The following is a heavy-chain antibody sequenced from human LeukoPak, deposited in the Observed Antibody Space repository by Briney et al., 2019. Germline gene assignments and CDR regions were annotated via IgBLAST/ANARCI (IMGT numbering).Heavy chain of an antibody. CDR2: IYQSGRT. Sequence: SETLSLTCALSGGSISSRNWWGWVRQPPGKGLELIGEIYQSGRTNYNPSLKSRHTISVDKSKTQFSLKLSSVTDADTAVYYCARELCSGGSCYSGLYAFDIWGQGTMVTVSS. V-gene: IGHV4-4*02. CDR1: GGSISSRNW. D-gene: IGHD2-15*01. CDR3: ARELCSGGSCYSGLYAFDI. J-gene: IGHJ3*02.